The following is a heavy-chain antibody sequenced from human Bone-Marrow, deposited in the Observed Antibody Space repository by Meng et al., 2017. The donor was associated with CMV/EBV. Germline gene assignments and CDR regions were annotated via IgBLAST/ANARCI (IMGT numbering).Heavy chain of an antibody. Sequence: GESLKISCAASGFTFSNYNMNWVRQAPGKGLEWVSYISSRSSVIDYADSVKGRFTISRDNAKNSLYLQMNSLRAEDTAVYYCARDVDYWGQGTLVTVSS. J-gene: IGHJ4*02. CDR3: ARDVDY. V-gene: IGHV3-48*04. CDR2: ISSRSSVI. CDR1: GFTFSNYN.